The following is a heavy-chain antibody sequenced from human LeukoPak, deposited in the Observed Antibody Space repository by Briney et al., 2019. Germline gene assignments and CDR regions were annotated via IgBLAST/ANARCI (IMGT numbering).Heavy chain of an antibody. V-gene: IGHV1-8*01. D-gene: IGHD3-22*01. CDR1: GYTFTSYD. Sequence: ASVKVSYKASGYTFTSYDINWVRQATGQGLEWMGWMNPNSGNTGYAQKFQGRVTMTRNTSISTAYMELSSLRSEDTAVYYCARDYYDSSGYSYYFDYWGQGTLVTVSS. CDR2: MNPNSGNT. J-gene: IGHJ4*02. CDR3: ARDYYDSSGYSYYFDY.